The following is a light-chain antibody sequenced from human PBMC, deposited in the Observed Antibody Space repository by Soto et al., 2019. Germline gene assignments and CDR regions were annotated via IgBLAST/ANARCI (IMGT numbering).Light chain of an antibody. CDR3: QQYNNWPPWT. Sequence: EIVMTQSPAALSVSPGERATLSSRASQSVSSNLAWYQQKAGQAPRLLIYGASTRATGIPARFSGSGSGTEFTLTISSLQSEDFAVYYCQQYNNWPPWTFGQGTKVEIK. CDR1: QSVSSN. V-gene: IGKV3-15*01. CDR2: GAS. J-gene: IGKJ1*01.